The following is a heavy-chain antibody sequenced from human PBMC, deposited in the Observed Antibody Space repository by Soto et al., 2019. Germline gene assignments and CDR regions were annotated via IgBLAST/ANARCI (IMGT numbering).Heavy chain of an antibody. J-gene: IGHJ5*02. CDR3: ARHVIVVVITTSGWFDP. CDR1: GGSISSSSYY. Sequence: QLQLQESGPGLVKPSETLSLTCTVSGGSISSSSYYWGWIRQPPGKGLEWIGSIYYSGSTYYNPSLKSRVTLSVDTSKNQFPLKLSSVTAADTAVYYCARHVIVVVITTSGWFDPWGQGTLVTVSS. CDR2: IYYSGST. D-gene: IGHD3-22*01. V-gene: IGHV4-39*01.